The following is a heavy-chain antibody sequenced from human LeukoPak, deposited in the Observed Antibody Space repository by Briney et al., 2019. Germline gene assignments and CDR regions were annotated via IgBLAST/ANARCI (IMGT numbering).Heavy chain of an antibody. Sequence: GASVKVSCKASGGTFSSYAISWVRQAPGQGLEWMGGIIPIFGTANYAQKFQGRVTITADESTSTAYMELSSLRSEDTAVYYCARDSTPYCGGDCYQRNWGQGTLVTVSS. J-gene: IGHJ4*02. V-gene: IGHV1-69*13. CDR1: GGTFSSYA. CDR3: ARDSTPYCGGDCYQRN. CDR2: IIPIFGTA. D-gene: IGHD2-21*02.